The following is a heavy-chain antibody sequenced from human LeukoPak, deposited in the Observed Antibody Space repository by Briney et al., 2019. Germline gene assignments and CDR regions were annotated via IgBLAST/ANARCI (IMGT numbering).Heavy chain of an antibody. CDR2: IYRGGST. V-gene: IGHV3-53*01. CDR3: AKEPRYSSSWYGDY. Sequence: GGSLRLSCAASGFTVSSNYMSWVRQAPGKGLEWVSVIYRGGSTYYADSVTGRFTVSRDNSKNILYLQMNSLRAEDTAVYYCAKEPRYSSSWYGDYWGQGTLVTVSS. D-gene: IGHD6-13*01. CDR1: GFTVSSNY. J-gene: IGHJ4*02.